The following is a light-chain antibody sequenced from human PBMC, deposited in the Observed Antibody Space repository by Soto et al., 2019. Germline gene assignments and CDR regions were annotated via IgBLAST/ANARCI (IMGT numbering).Light chain of an antibody. CDR2: EGS. V-gene: IGLV2-23*01. Sequence: QSVLTQLASVSGSPGQSITISCTGTSSDVGNYNLVSWYQQHPGKAPKLMIFEGSKRPSGVSNRFSGSKSGNTASLTISGLQADDEAAYYCCSYAGSNTLYVFGTGTKVTVL. CDR1: SSDVGNYNL. CDR3: CSYAGSNTLYV. J-gene: IGLJ1*01.